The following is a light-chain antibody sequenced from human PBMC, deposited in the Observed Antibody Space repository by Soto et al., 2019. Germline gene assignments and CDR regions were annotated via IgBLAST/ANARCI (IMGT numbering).Light chain of an antibody. CDR2: WAS. Sequence: DIVLTQSPVSLAVSLGERAPITCKSSQSILSSSTNRNYLAWYQQKPGQPPKLLISWASTRESGVPDRFSGSGSGTDFTLTISSLQAEDVAVYYCQQYYTTPSITFGQGTRLEIK. CDR3: QQYYTTPSIT. J-gene: IGKJ5*01. CDR1: QSILSSSTNRNY. V-gene: IGKV4-1*01.